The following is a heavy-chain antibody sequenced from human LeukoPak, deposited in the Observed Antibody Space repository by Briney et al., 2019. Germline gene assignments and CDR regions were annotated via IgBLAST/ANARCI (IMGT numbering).Heavy chain of an antibody. Sequence: ASVKVSCKASGYTFTSYGISWVRQAPGQGLDWMGWISGYNGNTNYAPKVQGRVTMTTDTYTSTAYMELRSLRSDDTAVYYCARDEAWGYCSESSCYAGLGNNWLDPWGQGTLVTVSS. CDR1: GYTFTSYG. CDR3: ARDEAWGYCSESSCYAGLGNNWLDP. D-gene: IGHD2-15*01. CDR2: ISGYNGNT. V-gene: IGHV1-18*01. J-gene: IGHJ5*02.